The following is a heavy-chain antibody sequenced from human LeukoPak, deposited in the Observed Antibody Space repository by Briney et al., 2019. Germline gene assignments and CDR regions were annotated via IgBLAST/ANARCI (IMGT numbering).Heavy chain of an antibody. CDR2: ISGSGGST. CDR1: GFTFSSYG. J-gene: IGHJ4*02. V-gene: IGHV3-23*01. Sequence: GALRLSCAASGFTFSSYGMSWVRQAPGKGLEWVSAISGSGGSTYYADSVKGRFTISRDNSKNTLYLQMNSLRAEDTAVYYCAKDLRSYSSSWYGNWGQGTLVTVSS. D-gene: IGHD6-13*01. CDR3: AKDLRSYSSSWYGN.